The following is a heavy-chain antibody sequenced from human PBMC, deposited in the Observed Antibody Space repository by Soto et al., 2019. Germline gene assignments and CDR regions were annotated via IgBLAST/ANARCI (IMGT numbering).Heavy chain of an antibody. CDR3: ARGVEVYGSWSSRPFNWFDP. CDR1: GGSFSGYY. J-gene: IGHJ5*02. D-gene: IGHD3-10*01. Sequence: QVQLQQWGAGLLKPSETLSLTCAVYGGSFSGYYWSWIRQPPGKGLEWIGEINHSGSTNYNPSLKSRVNISVDPAKYQFSLKLSSVTAADTAVYYCARGVEVYGSWSSRPFNWFDPWGQGTLVTVSS. CDR2: INHSGST. V-gene: IGHV4-34*01.